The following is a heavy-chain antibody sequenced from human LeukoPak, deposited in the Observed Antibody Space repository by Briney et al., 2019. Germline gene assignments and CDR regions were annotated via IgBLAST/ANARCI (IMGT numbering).Heavy chain of an antibody. J-gene: IGHJ4*02. V-gene: IGHV3-48*03. Sequence: PGGSLRLSCAASGFTFSSYEMNWVRQAPGKGLEWVSYISSSGSTIYYADSVKGRFTISRDNAKNSLYLQMNSLRAEDTAVYYCAREKVGATTPQFDYWGQGTLVTVSS. CDR1: GFTFSSYE. CDR3: AREKVGATTPQFDY. CDR2: ISSSGSTI. D-gene: IGHD1-26*01.